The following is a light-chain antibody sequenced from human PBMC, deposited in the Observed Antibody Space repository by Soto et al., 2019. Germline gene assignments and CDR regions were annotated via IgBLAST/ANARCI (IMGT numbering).Light chain of an antibody. CDR2: EVD. V-gene: IGLV2-8*01. Sequence: QSALTQPPSASGSPGQSVTISCTGTSSDVGGYNFVSWYQQHPGKAPNLMIYEVDKRPSGVPDRFSGSKSGNTASLTVSGLQAEDEADYYCISDAVTTSYVFGTGTQLTVL. J-gene: IGLJ1*01. CDR3: ISDAVTTSYV. CDR1: SSDVGGYNF.